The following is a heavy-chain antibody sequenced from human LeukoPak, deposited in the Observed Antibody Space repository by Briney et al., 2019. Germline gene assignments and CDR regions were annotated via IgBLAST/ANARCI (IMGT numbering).Heavy chain of an antibody. D-gene: IGHD3-22*01. J-gene: IGHJ4*02. CDR1: GYTFTSYY. CDR3: AREPDLYYDSSGTIHY. CDR2: INPSGGST. V-gene: IGHV1-46*01. Sequence: ASVKVSCKASGYTFTSYYMHWVQQAPGQGLEWMGIINPSGGSTSYAQKFQGRVTMTRDTSTSTVYMELSSLRSEDTAVYYCAREPDLYYDSSGTIHYWGQGTLVTVSS.